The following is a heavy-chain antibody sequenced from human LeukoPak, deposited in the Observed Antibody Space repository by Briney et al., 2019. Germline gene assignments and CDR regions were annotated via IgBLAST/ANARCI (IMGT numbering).Heavy chain of an antibody. V-gene: IGHV4-59*08. CDR2: IYHSGST. CDR1: GGSIIVHY. CDR3: ARHISGSVAFDI. Sequence: SETLSLTFSVSGGSIIVHYWSWIRQPPGKGLEWLGYIYHSGSTKYNPSLESRVTISVDTSKNQFSLKVSSVTAADTAMYHCARHISGSVAFDIWGQGTMVTVSS. J-gene: IGHJ3*02. D-gene: IGHD1-20*01.